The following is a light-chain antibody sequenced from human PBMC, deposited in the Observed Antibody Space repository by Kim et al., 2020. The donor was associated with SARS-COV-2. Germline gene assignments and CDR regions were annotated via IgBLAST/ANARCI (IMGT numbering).Light chain of an antibody. CDR3: QTWGTGTWV. CDR2: VNSDGSH. Sequence: ASVTLTCTQSSGHSNYGITWLQQQPEKGPRFLMRVNSDGSHSKGDGIPDRFSGSRSGAERYLTISSLQSDDEADYYCQTWGTGTWVFGGGTKLT. J-gene: IGLJ3*02. CDR1: SGHSNYG. V-gene: IGLV4-69*01.